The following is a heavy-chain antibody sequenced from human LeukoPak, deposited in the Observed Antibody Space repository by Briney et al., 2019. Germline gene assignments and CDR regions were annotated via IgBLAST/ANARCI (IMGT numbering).Heavy chain of an antibody. D-gene: IGHD3-3*01. Sequence: GATVKISCKVSGYTFTDYYMHWVQQAPGKGLEWMGLVDPEDGETIYAEKFQGRVTITADTSTDTAYMELSSLRSEDTAVYYCATMLSYDFWGLVGVSVPWGQRTLVTVSS. CDR2: VDPEDGET. J-gene: IGHJ5*02. V-gene: IGHV1-69-2*01. CDR3: ATMLSYDFWGLVGVSVP. CDR1: GYTFTDYY.